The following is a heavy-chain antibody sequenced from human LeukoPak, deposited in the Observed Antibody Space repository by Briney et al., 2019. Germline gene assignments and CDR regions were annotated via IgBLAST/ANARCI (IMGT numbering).Heavy chain of an antibody. V-gene: IGHV4-39*01. J-gene: IGHJ4*02. Sequence: SETLSLTCTVSGGSISSSSYYWGWIRQPPGKGLEWIGSMYHSGSTYYNPSLKSRVTISVDTSKNQFFLRLSSVTAADTAVYYCARHVYVAAVAAHFDYWGQGTLVTVSS. CDR2: MYHSGST. CDR3: ARHVYVAAVAAHFDY. D-gene: IGHD6-19*01. CDR1: GGSISSSSYY.